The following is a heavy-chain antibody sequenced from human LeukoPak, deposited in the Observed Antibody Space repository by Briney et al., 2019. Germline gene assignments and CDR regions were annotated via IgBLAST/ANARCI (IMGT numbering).Heavy chain of an antibody. CDR2: IIAMLGTT. CDR1: GGTFSIYA. Sequence: ASVRVSFKASGGTFSIYAISWVRQAPGQGGERMGGIIAMLGTTNYTQKLQGRGTITAGESTSTAYMEMSSLRSEDTAVYYCARGRHYYESSDYYYEGDGFDVWGQGTMVTVSS. V-gene: IGHV1-69*13. D-gene: IGHD3-22*01. J-gene: IGHJ3*01. CDR3: ARGRHYYESSDYYYEGDGFDV.